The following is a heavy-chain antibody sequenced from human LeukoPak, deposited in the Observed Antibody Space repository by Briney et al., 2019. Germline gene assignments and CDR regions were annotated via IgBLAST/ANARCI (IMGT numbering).Heavy chain of an antibody. CDR2: ISSSSSYI. J-gene: IGHJ4*02. CDR1: GFTFSSYS. D-gene: IGHD5-12*01. Sequence: GGSLRLSCAASGFTFSSYSMNWVRQAPGKGLEWVSSISSSSSYIYYADSVKGRFTISRDNAKNSLYLQMNSLRAEDTAVYYCARDLVDIEATIPWGQGTLVTVSS. CDR3: ARDLVDIEATIP. V-gene: IGHV3-21*01.